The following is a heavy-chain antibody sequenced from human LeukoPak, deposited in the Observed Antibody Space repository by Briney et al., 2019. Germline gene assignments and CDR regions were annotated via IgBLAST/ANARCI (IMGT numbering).Heavy chain of an antibody. CDR1: GYSISSGYY. V-gene: IGHV4-38-2*02. CDR3: ARGVTIFLEPPLNDAFDI. Sequence: SETLSLTCTVSGYSISSGYYWGWIRQPPGKGLEWIGSIYHSGSTYYNPSLKSRVTISVDTSKNQFSLKLSSVTAADTAVYYCARGVTIFLEPPLNDAFDIWGQGTMVTVSS. D-gene: IGHD3-3*01. CDR2: IYHSGST. J-gene: IGHJ3*02.